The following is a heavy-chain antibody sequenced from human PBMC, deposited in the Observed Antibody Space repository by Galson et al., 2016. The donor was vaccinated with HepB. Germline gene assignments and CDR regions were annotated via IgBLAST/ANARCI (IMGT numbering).Heavy chain of an antibody. J-gene: IGHJ4*02. V-gene: IGHV3-30*03. CDR1: GFTFDNYG. D-gene: IGHD2-21*02. Sequence: SLRLSCAASGFTFDNYGMHWVRQSPGKGLEWLALISYDGDHQFYADPVKGRFIISRGNSRNSLFLQMNSLRAEDTAVYYCATGVTPDFWGRGALVTVSS. CDR2: ISYDGDHQ. CDR3: ATGVTPDF.